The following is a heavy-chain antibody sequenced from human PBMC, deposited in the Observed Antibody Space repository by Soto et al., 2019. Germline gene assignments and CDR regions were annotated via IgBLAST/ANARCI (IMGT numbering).Heavy chain of an antibody. Sequence: EASVKVSCKASQRTFTSYGLSWVRQAPGQGLEWLGTIIPMFGTANYAQRFQGRVTITADEFTSTAYMELSSLTSEDTAVYFCARTPNHFIVALGESTHYYGLDVWGQGTTVTVSS. CDR3: ARTPNHFIVALGESTHYYGLDV. V-gene: IGHV1-69*13. CDR2: IIPMFGTA. J-gene: IGHJ6*02. CDR1: QRTFTSYG. D-gene: IGHD2-21*01.